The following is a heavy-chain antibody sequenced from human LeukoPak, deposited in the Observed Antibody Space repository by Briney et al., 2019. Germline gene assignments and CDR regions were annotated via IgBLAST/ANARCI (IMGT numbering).Heavy chain of an antibody. CDR2: IYYSGST. CDR1: GGSISSSSYY. J-gene: IGHJ4*02. CDR3: ASVGLATVTPSDY. V-gene: IGHV4-39*01. D-gene: IGHD4-11*01. Sequence: SETLSLTCTASGGSISSSSYYWGWIRQPPGKGLEWIGSIYYSGSTYYNPSLKSRVTISVDTSKNQFSLKLSSVTAADTAVYYCASVGLATVTPSDYWRQGAMVSVSS.